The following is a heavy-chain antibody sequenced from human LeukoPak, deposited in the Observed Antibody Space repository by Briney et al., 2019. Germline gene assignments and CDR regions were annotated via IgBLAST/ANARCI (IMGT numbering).Heavy chain of an antibody. V-gene: IGHV4-59*08. CDR3: ARPYSSGWYGAFDI. Sequence: SETLSLTCTVSGGSISNYYWSWVRQPPGKGLEWIGYMYYSGNINSTPSLQSLVPISADTSKSQFSLKLRSVTAADTAVYYCARPYSSGWYGAFDIWGQGTVVTVSS. D-gene: IGHD6-19*01. CDR1: GGSISNYY. CDR2: MYYSGNI. J-gene: IGHJ3*02.